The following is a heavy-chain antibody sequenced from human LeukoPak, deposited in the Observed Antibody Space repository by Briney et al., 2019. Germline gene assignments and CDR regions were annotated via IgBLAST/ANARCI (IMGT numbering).Heavy chain of an antibody. Sequence: SETLSLTCTVSGGSISSSSYYWGWIRQPPGKGLEWIGSIYYSGSTYYNPSLKSRVTISVDRSKNQFSLKLSSVTAADTAVYYCATSIGYCSSTSCYRPLNDFDYWGQGTLVTVSS. J-gene: IGHJ4*02. CDR3: ATSIGYCSSTSCYRPLNDFDY. V-gene: IGHV4-39*07. CDR2: IYYSGST. D-gene: IGHD2-2*01. CDR1: GGSISSSSYY.